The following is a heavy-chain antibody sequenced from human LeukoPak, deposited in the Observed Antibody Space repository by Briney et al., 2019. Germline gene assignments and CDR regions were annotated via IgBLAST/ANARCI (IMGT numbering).Heavy chain of an antibody. D-gene: IGHD3-22*01. CDR3: AREAYYDCSGSLDY. Sequence: PGGSLRLSRAASGFKFSTYAMSWVRQAPGKGLEWASCINGRGVSTYYADSVKGRFTISRDNSKNTLYLHMSSLRAVDTAIYYCAREAYYDCSGSLDYWGQGTLVTVSS. CDR2: INGRGVST. CDR1: GFKFSTYA. V-gene: IGHV3-23*01. J-gene: IGHJ4*02.